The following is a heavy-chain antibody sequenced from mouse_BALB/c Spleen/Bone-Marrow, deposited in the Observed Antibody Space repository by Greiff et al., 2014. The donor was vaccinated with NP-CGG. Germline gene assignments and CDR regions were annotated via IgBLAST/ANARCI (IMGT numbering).Heavy chain of an antibody. CDR3: ARQGGTEYYAMDY. D-gene: IGHD3-3*01. CDR2: ISNGGGST. CDR1: GFTFSDYY. Sequence: EVKLVESGGGLVQPGGSLKLSCATSGFTFSDYYMYWVRQTPEKRLEWVAYISNGGGSTYYPDTVKGRFTISRDNAKNTLYLQMSRPKSEDTAMYYCARQGGTEYYAMDYWGQGTSVTVSS. J-gene: IGHJ4*01. V-gene: IGHV5-12*02.